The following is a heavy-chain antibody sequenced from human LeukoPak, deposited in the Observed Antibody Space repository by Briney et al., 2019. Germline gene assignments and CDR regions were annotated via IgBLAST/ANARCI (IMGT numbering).Heavy chain of an antibody. CDR2: ISGSGGST. D-gene: IGHD5-24*01. V-gene: IGHV3-23*01. CDR1: GFIFSNYG. CDR3: AKGRGDGYNWRFDY. J-gene: IGHJ4*02. Sequence: GGALRLSCAASGFIFSNYGMSWVRQAPGKGLEGVSGISGSGGSTYYAGSVKGRCTISRDNSKNTLYLQMSSLRAEDTGEYYCAKGRGDGYNWRFDYWGQGTLVTVSS.